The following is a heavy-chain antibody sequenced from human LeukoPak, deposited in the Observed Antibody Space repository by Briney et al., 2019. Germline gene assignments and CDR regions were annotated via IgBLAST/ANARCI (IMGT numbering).Heavy chain of an antibody. CDR1: GGSFSGYY. V-gene: IGHV4-34*01. Sequence: SETLSLTCAVYGGSFSGYYWSWIRQPPGKGLEWIGEINHSGSTNYNPSLKSRVTISVDSSKTQFSLKLSSVTAADTAVYYCARGRITMVRGVNIGYYFDYWGQGTLVTVSS. CDR3: ARGRITMVRGVNIGYYFDY. D-gene: IGHD3-10*01. CDR2: INHSGST. J-gene: IGHJ4*02.